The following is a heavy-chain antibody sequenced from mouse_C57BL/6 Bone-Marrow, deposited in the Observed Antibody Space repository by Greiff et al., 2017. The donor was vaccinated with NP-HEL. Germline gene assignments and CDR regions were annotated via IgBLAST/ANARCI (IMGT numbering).Heavy chain of an antibody. V-gene: IGHV14-2*01. Sequence: EVKLVESGAELVKPGASVKLSCTASGFNIKDYYMHWVKQRTEQGLEWIGRIDPEDGETKYAPKFQGKATITADTASNTAYLQLSSLTSEDTAVYYCALYDYESLFAYWGQGTLVTVSA. J-gene: IGHJ3*01. D-gene: IGHD2-4*01. CDR1: GFNIKDYY. CDR3: ALYDYESLFAY. CDR2: IDPEDGET.